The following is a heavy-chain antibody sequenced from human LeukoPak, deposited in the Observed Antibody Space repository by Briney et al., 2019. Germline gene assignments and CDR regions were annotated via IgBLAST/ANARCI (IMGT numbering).Heavy chain of an antibody. V-gene: IGHV3-30-3*01. CDR3: AREQRGYDCYY. CDR1: GFTFSSYA. J-gene: IGHJ4*02. Sequence: GGSLRLSCAASGFTFSSYAMHWVRQAPGKGLEWVALITYDGSSKYYADSVKGRFTISRDNSKTTLYLQMSSLRAEDTAVYYCAREQRGYDCYYWGQGTLVTVSS. D-gene: IGHD5-12*01. CDR2: ITYDGSSK.